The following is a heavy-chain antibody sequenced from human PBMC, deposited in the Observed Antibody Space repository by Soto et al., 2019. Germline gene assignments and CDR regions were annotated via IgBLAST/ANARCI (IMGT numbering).Heavy chain of an antibody. V-gene: IGHV1-69*08. D-gene: IGHD3-10*01. J-gene: IGHJ4*02. CDR3: ARSRGSYYSNFDS. CDR2: VIPILGAS. CDR1: ADTFTGYT. Sequence: QVQLVQSGAEVKKPGSSVKVSCKASADTFTGYTVTWVRQAPGQGLEWVGRVIPILGASNFAQKFQGRVTSFADKTTDTAYMVLTGLTSEVTAVYYCARSRGSYYSNFDSWGQGTLVTVSS.